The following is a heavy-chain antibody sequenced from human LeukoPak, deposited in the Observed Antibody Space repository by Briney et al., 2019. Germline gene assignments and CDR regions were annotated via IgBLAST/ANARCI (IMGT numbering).Heavy chain of an antibody. CDR2: ISGSGGST. CDR3: AKWGYYDFWSGHNNWFDP. D-gene: IGHD3-3*01. Sequence: GGSLRLSCAASGFTFSSYAMSWVRQAPGKGLEWVSAISGSGGSTYYADSVKGRFTISRDNSKNTLYLQMNSLRAEDTAVYYCAKWGYYDFWSGHNNWFDPWGQGTLVTVSS. V-gene: IGHV3-23*01. CDR1: GFTFSSYA. J-gene: IGHJ5*02.